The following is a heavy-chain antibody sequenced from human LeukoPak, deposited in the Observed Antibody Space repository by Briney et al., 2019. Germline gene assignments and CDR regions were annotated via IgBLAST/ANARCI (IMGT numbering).Heavy chain of an antibody. V-gene: IGHV4-31*03. Sequence: SETLSLTCTVSGGSISSGGYYWSWIRQHPGKGLEWIGYIYYSGSTYYNPSLKSRVTISVDTSKNQFSLKLSSVTAADTAVYYCARTNLQGFDPWGQGTLVTVSS. J-gene: IGHJ5*02. CDR2: IYYSGST. CDR1: GGSISSGGYY. CDR3: ARTNLQGFDP.